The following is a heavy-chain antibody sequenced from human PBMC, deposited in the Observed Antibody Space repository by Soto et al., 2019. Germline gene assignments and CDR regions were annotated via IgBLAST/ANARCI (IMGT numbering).Heavy chain of an antibody. CDR1: GGSISSGGYS. J-gene: IGHJ4*02. D-gene: IGHD5-12*01. V-gene: IGHV4-31*11. Sequence: PSETLSLTCAVSGGSISSGGYSWSWIRQHPGKGLEWIGYIYYSGSTYYNPSLKSRVTISVDTSKNQFSLKLSSVTAADTAVYYCARRLEDFIVATPSSYFDYWGQGTLVTVSS. CDR2: IYYSGST. CDR3: ARRLEDFIVATPSSYFDY.